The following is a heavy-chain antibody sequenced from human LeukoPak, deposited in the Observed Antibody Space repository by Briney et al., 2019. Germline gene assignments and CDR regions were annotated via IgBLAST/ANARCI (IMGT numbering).Heavy chain of an antibody. CDR3: ARVNWNADGDYNYYRDV. CDR2: IFPSWTH. V-gene: IGHV4-61*02. J-gene: IGHJ6*03. Sequence: SETLSLTCSVSGASISRGSYYWSWIRQPAGKGLEWIGRIFPSWTHEYNPTRKSRATISIDTSKSQLPLKLTSATAAGTAVYYCARVNWNADGDYNYYRDVWGKGTTVTVSS. CDR1: GASISRGSYY. D-gene: IGHD4-17*01.